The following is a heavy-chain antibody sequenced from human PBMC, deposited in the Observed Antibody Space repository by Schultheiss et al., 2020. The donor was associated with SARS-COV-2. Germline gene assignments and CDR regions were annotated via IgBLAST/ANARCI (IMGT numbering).Heavy chain of an antibody. J-gene: IGHJ4*02. CDR2: IYHSGST. CDR3: ARVLSGWYYFDY. D-gene: IGHD6-19*01. V-gene: IGHV4-4*02. Sequence: GSLRLSCAASGFTFSSYAMSWVRQAPGKGLEWIGEIYHSGSTYYNPSLKSRVTISVDTSKNQFSLKLSSVTAADTAVYYCARVLSGWYYFDYWGQGTLVTVSS. CDR1: GFTFSSYAM.